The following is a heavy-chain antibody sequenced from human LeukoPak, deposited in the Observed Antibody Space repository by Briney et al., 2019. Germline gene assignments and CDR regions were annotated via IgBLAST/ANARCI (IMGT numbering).Heavy chain of an antibody. CDR1: GDSIGSYY. CDR2: ISYSGGT. V-gene: IGHV4-59*08. D-gene: IGHD1-26*01. J-gene: IGHJ5*01. CDR3: ARHLASGTYPLDS. Sequence: PSETLSLTCTVSGDSIGSYYLSWIRQPAGNGLEWIAYISYSGGTNYNPSLKSRVTISLDTSSNQVSLKMRSVTAADAAVYYCARHLASGTYPLDSWGHGALVTVSS.